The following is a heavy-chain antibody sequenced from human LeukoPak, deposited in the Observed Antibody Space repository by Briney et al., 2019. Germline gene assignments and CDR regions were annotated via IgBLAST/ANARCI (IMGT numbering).Heavy chain of an antibody. CDR3: ARSPHGYCSGGSCQIFDY. V-gene: IGHV1-24*01. CDR2: FDPEDGET. Sequence: ASVKVSCKVSGYTLTELSMHWVRQAPGKGLEWMGGFDPEDGETIYAQKFQGRVTMTEDTSTDTAYMELSSLRSEDTAVYYCARSPHGYCSGGSCQIFDYWGQGTLVTVSS. J-gene: IGHJ4*02. CDR1: GYTLTELS. D-gene: IGHD2-15*01.